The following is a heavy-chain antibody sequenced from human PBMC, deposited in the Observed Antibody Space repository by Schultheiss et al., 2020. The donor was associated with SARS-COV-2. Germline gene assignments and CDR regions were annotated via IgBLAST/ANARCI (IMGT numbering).Heavy chain of an antibody. J-gene: IGHJ4*02. Sequence: SQTLSLTCAVYGGSFSGYYWSWIRQPPGKGLEWIGEINHSGSTNYNPSLKSRVTISVDTSKNQFSLKLSSVTAADTAVYYCARGLNTAMVRFDYWGQGTLVTVSS. V-gene: IGHV4-34*01. CDR3: ARGLNTAMVRFDY. D-gene: IGHD5-18*01. CDR1: GGSFSGYY. CDR2: INHSGST.